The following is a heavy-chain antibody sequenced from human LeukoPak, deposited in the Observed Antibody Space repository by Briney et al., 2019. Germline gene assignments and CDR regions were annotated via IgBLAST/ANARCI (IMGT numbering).Heavy chain of an antibody. Sequence: GRSLRLSCAASGFTFSSNAIHWVRRAPGKGLEWVAEISYDGGNTYYADSVKGRFTISRDNSKNTLCLQMNSLRAEDTAVYYCAKEGTGIHFDYWGQGTLVTVSS. V-gene: IGHV3-30-3*01. CDR2: ISYDGGNT. CDR3: AKEGTGIHFDY. J-gene: IGHJ4*02. CDR1: GFTFSSNA. D-gene: IGHD1-1*01.